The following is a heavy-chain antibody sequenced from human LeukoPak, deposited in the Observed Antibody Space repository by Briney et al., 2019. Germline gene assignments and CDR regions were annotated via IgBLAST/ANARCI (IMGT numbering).Heavy chain of an antibody. Sequence: GGSLRLSCAASGFTFSTYNMNWVRQAPGKGLEWISYINADSSTIQYADSVRGRFTTSRDNAKNSLYLQMNSLRAEDTAVYYCVRDNSRGQSLGVIYWGQGSPVTVSS. CDR1: GFTFSTYN. CDR3: VRDNSRGQSLGVIY. CDR2: INADSSTI. V-gene: IGHV3-48*01. D-gene: IGHD3-22*01. J-gene: IGHJ4*02.